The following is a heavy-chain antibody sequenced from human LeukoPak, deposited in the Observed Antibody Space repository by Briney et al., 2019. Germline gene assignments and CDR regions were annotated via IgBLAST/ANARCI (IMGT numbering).Heavy chain of an antibody. CDR3: ARDSGSQLKYFQH. CDR1: GFTFSSYG. CDR2: ISYDGSNK. J-gene: IGHJ1*01. D-gene: IGHD1-26*01. Sequence: GSLRLSCAASGFTFSSYGMHWVRQAPGKGLEWVAVISYDGSNKYYADSVKGRFTISRDNSKNTLYLQMNSLRAEDTAVYYCARDSGSQLKYFQHWGQGTLVTVSS. V-gene: IGHV3-30*03.